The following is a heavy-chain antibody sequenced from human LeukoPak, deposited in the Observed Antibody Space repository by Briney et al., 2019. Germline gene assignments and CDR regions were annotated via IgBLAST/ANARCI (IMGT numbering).Heavy chain of an antibody. J-gene: IGHJ6*04. CDR3: ARDQWFGDQCYYGMDV. CDR2: IYHSGST. D-gene: IGHD3-10*01. CDR1: GYSISSGYY. V-gene: IGHV4-38-2*02. Sequence: SETLSLTCAVSGYSISSGYYWGWIRQPPGKELEWIGSIYHSGSTYYNPSLKSRVTISVDTSKNQFSLKLSSVTAADTAVYYCARDQWFGDQCYYGMDVWGKGTTVTVSS.